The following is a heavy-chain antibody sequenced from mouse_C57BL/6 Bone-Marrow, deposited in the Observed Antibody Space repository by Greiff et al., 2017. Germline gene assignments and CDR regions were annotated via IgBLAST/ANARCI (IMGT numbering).Heavy chain of an antibody. CDR3: AIRGGNGSSSYFDY. D-gene: IGHD1-1*01. CDR2: IHPSDSDT. Sequence: QVQLKQPGAELVKPGASVKVSCKASGYTFTSYWMHWVKQRPGQGLEWIGRIHPSDSDTNYNQKFKGKATLTVDKSSSTAYMQLSSLTSEDSAVYYCAIRGGNGSSSYFDYWGQGTLVTVSA. CDR1: GYTFTSYW. J-gene: IGHJ3*01. V-gene: IGHV1-74*01.